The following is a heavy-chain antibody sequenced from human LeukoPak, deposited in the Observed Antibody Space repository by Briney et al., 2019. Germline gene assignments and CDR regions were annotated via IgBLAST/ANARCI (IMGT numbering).Heavy chain of an antibody. Sequence: SETLSLTCTVSGGSISSCYWSWIRQPPGKGLEWIGYIYYSGSTNYNPSLKSRVTISVDTSKNQFSLKLSSVTAADTAVYYCARGGGSSGYWAFDYWGQGTLVTVSS. D-gene: IGHD3-22*01. J-gene: IGHJ4*02. CDR2: IYYSGST. CDR3: ARGGGSSGYWAFDY. CDR1: GGSISSCY. V-gene: IGHV4-59*01.